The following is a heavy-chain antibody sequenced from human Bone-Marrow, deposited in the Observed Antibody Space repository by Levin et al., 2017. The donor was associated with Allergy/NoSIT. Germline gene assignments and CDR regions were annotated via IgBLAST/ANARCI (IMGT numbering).Heavy chain of an antibody. D-gene: IGHD1-1*01. J-gene: IGHJ3*02. Sequence: SQTLSLTCAVSGGSITNDAYSWTWLRQPPGRGLEWIGYLYLSGTNSYNPSLKSRVAISGDMSKNQFSLKLTSVTAADSAVYYCARDWRSAFDIWGQGTMVTVSP. CDR3: ARDWRSAFDI. CDR2: LYLSGTN. CDR1: GGSITNDAYS. V-gene: IGHV4-30-2*01.